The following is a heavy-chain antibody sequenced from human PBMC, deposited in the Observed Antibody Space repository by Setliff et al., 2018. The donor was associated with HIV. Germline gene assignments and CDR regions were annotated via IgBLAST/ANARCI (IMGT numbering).Heavy chain of an antibody. J-gene: IGHJ6*03. Sequence: PGGSLRLSCAASGFTFSSYSMNWVRQAPGKGLEWVSSISSSSSYIYYADSVKGRFTISRDNAKNSLYLQMNSLRAEDTAMYYCARDRKMDGYNFDYYYSYYMDVWGKGTTVTVS. CDR2: ISSSSSYI. D-gene: IGHD5-12*01. CDR3: ARDRKMDGYNFDYYYSYYMDV. CDR1: GFTFSSYS. V-gene: IGHV3-21*01.